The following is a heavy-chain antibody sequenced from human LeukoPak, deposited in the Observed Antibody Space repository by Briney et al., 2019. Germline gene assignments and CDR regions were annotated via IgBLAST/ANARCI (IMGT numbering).Heavy chain of an antibody. Sequence: PGGSLRLSCAASGFTFSSYAMSWVRQAPGKGLEWASAISGSGGSTYYADSVKGRFTISRDNSKNTLYLQMNSLRAEDTAVYYCAKPPYCSSTSCPLDYFDYWGQGTLVTVSS. CDR3: AKPPYCSSTSCPLDYFDY. CDR1: GFTFSSYA. V-gene: IGHV3-23*01. D-gene: IGHD2-2*01. CDR2: ISGSGGST. J-gene: IGHJ4*02.